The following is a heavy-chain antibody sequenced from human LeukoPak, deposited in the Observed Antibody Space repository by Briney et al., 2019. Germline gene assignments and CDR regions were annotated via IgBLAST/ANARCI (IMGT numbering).Heavy chain of an antibody. CDR1: GGSISSSSYY. Sequence: SETLSLTCTVSGGSISSSSYYWGWIRQPPGKGLEWIGSIYYSGSTYYNPSLKGRVTISVDTSKNQFSLKLSSVTAADTAVYYCARQARTYGSGSFDYWGQGTLVTVSS. CDR3: ARQARTYGSGSFDY. D-gene: IGHD3-10*01. CDR2: IYYSGST. V-gene: IGHV4-39*01. J-gene: IGHJ4*02.